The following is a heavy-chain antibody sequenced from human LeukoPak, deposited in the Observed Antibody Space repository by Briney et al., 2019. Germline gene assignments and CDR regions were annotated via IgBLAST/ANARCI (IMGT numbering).Heavy chain of an antibody. CDR2: INTNTGDP. CDR1: GCTFTSYA. J-gene: IGHJ4*02. Sequence: ASVKVSCKASGCTFTSYAMNWVRQAPGQGLEWMGWINTNTGDPTYAQSFTGRFVFSLDTSVSTAYLQISSLKAEDTAVYYCARVESYSATYYFDYWGQGTLVTVSS. D-gene: IGHD1-26*01. CDR3: ARVESYSATYYFDY. V-gene: IGHV7-4-1*02.